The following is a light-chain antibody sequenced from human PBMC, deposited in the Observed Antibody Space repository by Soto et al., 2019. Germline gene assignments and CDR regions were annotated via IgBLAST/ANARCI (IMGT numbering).Light chain of an antibody. CDR2: EVN. CDR3: SSYAGSGV. CDR1: SGDVGGYNY. V-gene: IGLV2-8*01. Sequence: QSALTQPPSASGSPGQSVAISCSGTSGDVGGYNYVSWYQQHPGKAPKLIIYEVNKRPSGVPDRFSGSKSGNTASLTVSGLQAEDEADYYCSSYAGSGVFVGGTKVTVL. J-gene: IGLJ3*02.